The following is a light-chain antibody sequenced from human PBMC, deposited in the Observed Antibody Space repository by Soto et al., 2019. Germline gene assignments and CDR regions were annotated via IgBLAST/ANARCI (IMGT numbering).Light chain of an antibody. J-gene: IGLJ1*01. CDR1: ISDVGGYNY. V-gene: IGLV2-8*01. CDR2: EVS. Sequence: PSASGSPGQSVTISCTGTISDVGGYNYVSWYQQHPGKAPKLMIYEVSKRPSGVPDRFSGSKSGNTASLTVSGLQPEDEADYYCSSYAGSNKSVFGTGTKVTVL. CDR3: SSYAGSNKSV.